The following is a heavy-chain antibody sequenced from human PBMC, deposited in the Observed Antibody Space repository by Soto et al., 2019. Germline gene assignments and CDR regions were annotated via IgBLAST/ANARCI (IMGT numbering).Heavy chain of an antibody. CDR1: GFTFSSSW. CDR3: ARDRAYSCFDY. J-gene: IGHJ4*02. CDR2: IKEDVTER. Sequence: GGSLRLSCAASGFTFSSSWMSWVRQAPGKGLEWVAGIKEDVTERYYVDFVKGRFTISRDNVENSLYLQMNSLTGDDTAVYFCARDRAYSCFDYWGLGTLVTFSS. D-gene: IGHD5-18*01. V-gene: IGHV3-7*01.